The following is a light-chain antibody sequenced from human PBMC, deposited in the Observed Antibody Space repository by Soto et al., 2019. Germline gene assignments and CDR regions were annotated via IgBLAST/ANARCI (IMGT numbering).Light chain of an antibody. J-gene: IGKJ1*01. CDR2: HAS. V-gene: IGKV1-5*01. CDR1: QTINNW. Sequence: DIQMTQSTSTLSASIGDRVTITCRASQTINNWLAWYQQKPGKAPNLLIYHASNLETGVPSRFSGSAFGTEFTLTISGLQPDDFATYYCQHYNSYPWTFGQGTKVEIK. CDR3: QHYNSYPWT.